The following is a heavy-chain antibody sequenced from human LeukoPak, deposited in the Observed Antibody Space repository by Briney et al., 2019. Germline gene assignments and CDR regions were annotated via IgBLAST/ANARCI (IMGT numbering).Heavy chain of an antibody. CDR1: GFTVSSNY. V-gene: IGHV3-66*01. D-gene: IGHD3-22*01. Sequence: GGSLRLSCAASGFTVSSNYMSWVRQAPGKGLEWVSVIYSGGSTYYADSVKGRFTIPRDNSKNTLYLQMNSLRAEDTAVYYCASSGLAYYYDSSGYYPEDYWGQGTLVTVSS. J-gene: IGHJ4*02. CDR3: ASSGLAYYYDSSGYYPEDY. CDR2: IYSGGST.